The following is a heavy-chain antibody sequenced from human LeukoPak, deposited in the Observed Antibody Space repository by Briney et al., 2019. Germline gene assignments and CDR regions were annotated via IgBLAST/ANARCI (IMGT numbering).Heavy chain of an antibody. CDR1: GFTFSSYS. Sequence: PGGSLRLSCAASGFTFSSYSMNWVRQAPGKGLEWVSYISSSSSTIYYADSVKGRFTISRDNSKNTLYLQMNSLRAEDTAVYYCAKDLLYYGSGTAVEASYYFDYWGQGTLVTVSS. CDR2: ISSSSSTI. V-gene: IGHV3-48*01. J-gene: IGHJ4*02. CDR3: AKDLLYYGSGTAVEASYYFDY. D-gene: IGHD3-10*01.